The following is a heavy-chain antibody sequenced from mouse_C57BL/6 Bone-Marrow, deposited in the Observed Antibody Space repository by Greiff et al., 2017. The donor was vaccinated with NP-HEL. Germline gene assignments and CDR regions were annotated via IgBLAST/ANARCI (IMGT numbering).Heavy chain of an antibody. CDR3: ARRGLLYAMDY. D-gene: IGHD1-1*01. V-gene: IGHV1-55*01. Sequence: QVQLKQPGAELVKPGASVKTSCKASGYTFTSYWITWVKQRPGQGLEWIGDIYPGSGSTNYNEKFKSKATLTVDTSSSTAYMQLSSLTSEDSAVYYCARRGLLYAMDYWGQGTSVTVSS. J-gene: IGHJ4*01. CDR2: IYPGSGST. CDR1: GYTFTSYW.